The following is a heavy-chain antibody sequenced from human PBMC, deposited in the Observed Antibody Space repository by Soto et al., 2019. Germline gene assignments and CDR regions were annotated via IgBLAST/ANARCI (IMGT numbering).Heavy chain of an antibody. V-gene: IGHV4-59*01. Sequence: SETLSLTCTVSGGSISSYYWSWIRQPPGKGLEWIGYIYYSGSTNYNPSLKSRVTISVDTSKNQFSLKLSSVTAADTAVYYCAREFPSNSWSGYYYYGMDVWGKGTTVTVSS. CDR2: IYYSGST. CDR3: AREFPSNSWSGYYYYGMDV. CDR1: GGSISSYY. J-gene: IGHJ6*04. D-gene: IGHD3-3*01.